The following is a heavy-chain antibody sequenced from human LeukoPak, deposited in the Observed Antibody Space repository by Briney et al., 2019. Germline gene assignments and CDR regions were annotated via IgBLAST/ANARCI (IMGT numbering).Heavy chain of an antibody. J-gene: IGHJ4*02. CDR2: IKDDGRDK. V-gene: IGHV3-7*01. CDR1: GFTFSNFW. D-gene: IGHD6-19*01. Sequence: GGSLRLSCAASGFTFSNFWMNWVRQAPGKGLEWVANIKDDGRDKNYVDSVKGRFTISRDNAKKSLYLQMNSLRVEDTGIYYCARGTGWYPDYRGQGILVTVSS. CDR3: ARGTGWYPDY.